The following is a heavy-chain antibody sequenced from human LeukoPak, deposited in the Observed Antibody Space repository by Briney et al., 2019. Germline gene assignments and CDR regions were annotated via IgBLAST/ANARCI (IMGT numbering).Heavy chain of an antibody. Sequence: GGSLRLSCAASGFTFSSYGMSWVRQAPGKGLEWVSGISASGDSTYYADSVKGRFTISRDNSKNTLYLQMNSLRAEDTAVYYCAKSMTRGVNDAFDIWGQGTMVTVSS. CDR3: AKSMTRGVNDAFDI. V-gene: IGHV3-23*01. J-gene: IGHJ3*02. D-gene: IGHD3-10*01. CDR2: ISASGDST. CDR1: GFTFSSYG.